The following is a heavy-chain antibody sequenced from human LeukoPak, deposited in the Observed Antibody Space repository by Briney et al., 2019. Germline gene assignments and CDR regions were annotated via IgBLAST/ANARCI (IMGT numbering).Heavy chain of an antibody. D-gene: IGHD1-26*01. Sequence: ASVKVSCKASGYTFTSYAMHWVRQAPGQGLEWMGIINPSGGSTSYAQKFQGRVTMTRDTSTSTVYMELSSLRSEDTAVYYCARGGGIVGATFFFDYWGQGTLVTVSS. CDR3: ARGGGIVGATFFFDY. CDR1: GYTFTSYA. V-gene: IGHV1-46*01. J-gene: IGHJ4*02. CDR2: INPSGGST.